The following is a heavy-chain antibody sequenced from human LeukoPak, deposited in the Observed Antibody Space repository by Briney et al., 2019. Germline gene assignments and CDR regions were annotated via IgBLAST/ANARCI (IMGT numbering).Heavy chain of an antibody. V-gene: IGHV3-11*04. CDR3: VRDNPRCCGVVPANIDDY. CDR2: ISSSGSTI. D-gene: IGHD2-15*01. Sequence: PGGSLRLSCAASGFTFSDYYMSWIRQAPGKGLEWVSYISSSGSTIYHADSVKGRFTISRDNAKNSLYLQMNSLRAEDTAVYYCVRDNPRCCGVVPANIDDYWGQGTLVTVSS. J-gene: IGHJ4*02. CDR1: GFTFSDYY.